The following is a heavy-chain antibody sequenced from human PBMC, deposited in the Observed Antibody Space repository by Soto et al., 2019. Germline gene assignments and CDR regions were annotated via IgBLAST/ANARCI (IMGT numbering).Heavy chain of an antibody. V-gene: IGHV3-30*03. CDR2: ISYDGSNE. J-gene: IGHJ6*02. Sequence: PXGSLILSCAASGRTFSNYGMHWVRQAPGKGLDWVAVISYDGSNENYADSVKGRFTISRDNSKNQFSLKLSSVTAADTAVYYCARASITMVRGVVYYYYGMDVWRQGTTVTVSS. CDR3: ARASITMVRGVVYYYYGMDV. CDR1: GRTFSNYG. D-gene: IGHD3-10*01.